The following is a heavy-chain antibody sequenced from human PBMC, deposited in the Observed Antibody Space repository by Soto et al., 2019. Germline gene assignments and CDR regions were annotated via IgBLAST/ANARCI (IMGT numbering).Heavy chain of an antibody. CDR1: GFTFSTYA. D-gene: IGHD2-15*01. CDR3: AKRGSGGWFDP. Sequence: PGGSLRLSCAASGFTFSTYAMTWVRQAPGKGLEWVSAISASGDSTYYADSVKGRFTISRDNSKNTLYLQMNSLRAEDTAVYYCAKRGSGGWFDPWGQGTLVTVSS. J-gene: IGHJ5*02. CDR2: ISASGDST. V-gene: IGHV3-23*01.